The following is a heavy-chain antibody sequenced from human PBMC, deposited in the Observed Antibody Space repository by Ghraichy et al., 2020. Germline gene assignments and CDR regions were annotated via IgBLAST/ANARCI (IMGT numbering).Heavy chain of an antibody. CDR3: AKEMDTPGWYSADY. CDR2: IRGSGVNT. Sequence: GGSLRLSCAASGFTFSNYAMSWLRQPPGKGLEWVSAIRGSGVNTYYADSVKGRFTVSRDNSKNSLYLQMNSLRAEDTAVYYCAKEMDTPGWYSADYLGQGTLVTVS. J-gene: IGHJ4*02. CDR1: GFTFSNYA. V-gene: IGHV3-23*01. D-gene: IGHD6-19*01.